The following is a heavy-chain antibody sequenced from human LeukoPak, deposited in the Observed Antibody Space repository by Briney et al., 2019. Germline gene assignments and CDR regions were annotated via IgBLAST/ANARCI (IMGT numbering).Heavy chain of an antibody. J-gene: IGHJ3*02. CDR1: GYSFTSYW. D-gene: IGHD1-14*01. V-gene: IGHV5-51*01. Sequence: PGESLKISCKGSGYSFTSYWIGWVRQMPGKGLEWMGIIYPGDSDTRYSPSFQGQVTISADKAISTAYLQWSSLKASDTAIYYCARNLPTGTNAFDIWGQGTMVTVSS. CDR2: IYPGDSDT. CDR3: ARNLPTGTNAFDI.